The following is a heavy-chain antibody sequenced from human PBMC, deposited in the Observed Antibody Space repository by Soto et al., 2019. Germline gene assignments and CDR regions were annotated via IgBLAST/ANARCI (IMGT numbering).Heavy chain of an antibody. J-gene: IGHJ6*03. V-gene: IGHV1-8*01. CDR1: GYTFTSYD. CDR3: ARVRSVAGYYYYYMDF. D-gene: IGHD6-19*01. Sequence: ASVKVSCKASGYTFTSYDINWVRQATGQGLEWMGWMNPNSGNTGYAQKFQGRVTMTRNTSIGTAYMELSSLRSEDTAVYYCARVRSVAGYYYYYMDFWGKGTTVTVSS. CDR2: MNPNSGNT.